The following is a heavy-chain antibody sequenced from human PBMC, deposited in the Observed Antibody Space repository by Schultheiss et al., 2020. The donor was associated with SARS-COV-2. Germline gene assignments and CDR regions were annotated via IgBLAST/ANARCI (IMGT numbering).Heavy chain of an antibody. CDR3: AKDLPYCSGGSCYFDAFDI. CDR2: ISSSGGAT. J-gene: IGHJ3*02. CDR1: GFTFSSYA. Sequence: GGSLRLSCAASGFTFSSYAMSWVRQAPGKGLEWVSTISSSGGATYYADSVKGRFPISRDNSKNTLYLQMNSLRAEDTAVYYCAKDLPYCSGGSCYFDAFDIWGQGTMVTVSS. V-gene: IGHV3-23*01. D-gene: IGHD2-15*01.